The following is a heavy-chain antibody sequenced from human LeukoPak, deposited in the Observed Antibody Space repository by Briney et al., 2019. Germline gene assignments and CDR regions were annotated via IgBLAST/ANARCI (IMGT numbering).Heavy chain of an antibody. Sequence: PSETLSLTCAVSGYSISSSYWWGWIRQPPGKALEWIGNIYYSGSTNYNPSLKSRVTTSVDTSKNQFSLKVSSVTAVDTAVYYCARVGSSHGILTYWGQGTLVTVSS. J-gene: IGHJ4*02. CDR3: ARVGSSHGILTY. V-gene: IGHV4-28*03. CDR2: IYYSGST. D-gene: IGHD1-14*01. CDR1: GYSISSSYW.